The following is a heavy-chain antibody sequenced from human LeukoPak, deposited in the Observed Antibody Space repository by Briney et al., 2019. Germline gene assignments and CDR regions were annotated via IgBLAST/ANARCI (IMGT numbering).Heavy chain of an antibody. V-gene: IGHV3-64D*06. D-gene: IGHD3-22*01. CDR2: ISSNGGST. J-gene: IGHJ4*02. CDR3: ARGDYYDSSGYYGPDY. CDR1: GFTFSSYA. Sequence: GGSLRLSCSASGFTFSSYAMHWVRQAPGKGLEYVSAISSNGGSTYYADSVKGRFTISRDNSKNTLYLQMSSLRAEDTAVYYCARGDYYDSSGYYGPDYWGQGTLVTVSS.